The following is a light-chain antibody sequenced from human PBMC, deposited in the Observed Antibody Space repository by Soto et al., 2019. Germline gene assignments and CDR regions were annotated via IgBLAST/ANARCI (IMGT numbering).Light chain of an antibody. Sequence: EIVMTQSPATLSVSPGERATLACRASQSVSSNLAWYRQEPGQAPRLLIYGASTRATGIPARFSGSGSGTEFTLTISSLQSEDFAVYYCQQYNNWPRTFGQGTKVDIK. CDR2: GAS. J-gene: IGKJ1*01. CDR3: QQYNNWPRT. CDR1: QSVSSN. V-gene: IGKV3-15*01.